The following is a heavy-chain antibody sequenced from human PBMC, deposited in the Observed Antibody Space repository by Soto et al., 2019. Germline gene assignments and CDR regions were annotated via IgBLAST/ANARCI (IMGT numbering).Heavy chain of an antibody. V-gene: IGHV3-30*18. CDR3: AKDRDIVGAQGGMDV. CDR2: ISYDGSNK. Sequence: QVQLVESGGGVVQPGRSLRLSCAASGFTFSSYGMHWVRQAPGKGLEGVAVISYDGSNKYYADSVKGRFTISRDNSKNTLYLQMNSLRAEDTAVYYCAKDRDIVGAQGGMDVWGQGTTVTVSS. J-gene: IGHJ6*02. D-gene: IGHD1-26*01. CDR1: GFTFSSYG.